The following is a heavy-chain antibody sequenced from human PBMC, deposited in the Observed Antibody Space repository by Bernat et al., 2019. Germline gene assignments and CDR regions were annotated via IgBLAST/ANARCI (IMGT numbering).Heavy chain of an antibody. V-gene: IGHV3-30*18. CDR3: AKEVGGYAGAFDI. Sequence: QVQLVESGGGVVQPGRSLRLSCAASGFTFSSYGMHWVRQAPGKGLEWVAVISYDGSNKYYADSVKGRFTISRDNSKNTLYLQMNSLRAEDTAVYYCAKEVGGYAGAFDIWAKGQWSPSLQ. CDR1: GFTFSSYG. CDR2: ISYDGSNK. J-gene: IGHJ3*02. D-gene: IGHD5-12*01.